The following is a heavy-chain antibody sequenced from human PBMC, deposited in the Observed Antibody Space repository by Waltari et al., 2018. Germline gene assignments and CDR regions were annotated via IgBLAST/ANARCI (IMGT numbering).Heavy chain of an antibody. D-gene: IGHD5-18*01. CDR1: RYSFTSYW. CDR2: IYPGDSDT. Sequence: EVQLVQSGAGVKKPGESLKTCCKGSRYSFTSYWIGWVRQTPGKGLEWMGIIYPGDSDTRYSPSFQGQVTISADKSISTAYLQWSSLKASDTAMYYCARHASGYSYGITIDYWGQGTLVTVSS. CDR3: ARHASGYSYGITIDY. J-gene: IGHJ4*02. V-gene: IGHV5-51*01.